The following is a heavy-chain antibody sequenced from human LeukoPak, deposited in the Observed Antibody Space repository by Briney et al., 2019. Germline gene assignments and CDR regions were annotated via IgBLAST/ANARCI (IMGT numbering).Heavy chain of an antibody. J-gene: IGHJ4*02. V-gene: IGHV3-23*01. CDR2: ISGSGGST. D-gene: IGHD2-2*03. Sequence: PGGSLRLSCAASGFTFSSYVMVWVRQAPGKGLEWVSTISGSGGSTLYADSVKGRFTISRDNSKNTLYLEMNSLRAEDTALYYCAKMSVGYYYDYWGQRTLVTVSA. CDR3: AKMSVGYYYDY. CDR1: GFTFSSYV.